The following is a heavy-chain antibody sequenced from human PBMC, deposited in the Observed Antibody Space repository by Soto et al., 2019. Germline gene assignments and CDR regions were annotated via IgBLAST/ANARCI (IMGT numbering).Heavy chain of an antibody. D-gene: IGHD4-4*01. Sequence: QIQLVQSEGEVKKPGASVKVSCKTSGYTFTNYGVSWVRQAPGQGLEWMGWLNTYNGNTKYAQKFQGRVTMTTDTSASPAYVELRSLRSDDTAVYYCASAQTPTESDFWGQGTLVTVSS. J-gene: IGHJ4*02. CDR2: LNTYNGNT. V-gene: IGHV1-18*04. CDR3: ASAQTPTESDF. CDR1: GYTFTNYG.